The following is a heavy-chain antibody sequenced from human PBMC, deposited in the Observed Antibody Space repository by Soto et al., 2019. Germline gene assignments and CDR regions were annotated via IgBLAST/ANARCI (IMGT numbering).Heavy chain of an antibody. V-gene: IGHV3-48*01. CDR1: AFTFSNYN. Sequence: EVQLVESGGGLVQPGGSLRLSCAASAFTFSNYNMNWVRQAPGKGLEWVSYISSSSTIYYADSVKGRFIISRDNAKNSLYLQMNSLRAEDTAVYYCAREGDSSGWYNWFDPWGQGTLVTVSS. CDR3: AREGDSSGWYNWFDP. D-gene: IGHD3-22*01. J-gene: IGHJ5*02. CDR2: ISSSSTI.